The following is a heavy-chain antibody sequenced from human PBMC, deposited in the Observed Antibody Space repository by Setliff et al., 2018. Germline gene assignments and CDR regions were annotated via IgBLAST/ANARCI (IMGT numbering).Heavy chain of an antibody. CDR3: ARSPTRTTGSHYLGYYYYYMDF. J-gene: IGHJ6*03. CDR2: INPNNGGT. V-gene: IGHV1-2*02. D-gene: IGHD1-1*01. CDR1: QYTFTAYY. Sequence: ASVKVSCKASQYTFTAYYLHWVRQAPGQGLEWMGWINPNNGGTKYAQKFQGRVTMTRDTSISAGYMELSRLRYDDTAVYYCARSPTRTTGSHYLGYYYYYMDFWGKGTTVTVSS.